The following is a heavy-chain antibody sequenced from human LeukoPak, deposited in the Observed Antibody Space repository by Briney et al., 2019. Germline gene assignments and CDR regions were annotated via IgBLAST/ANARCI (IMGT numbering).Heavy chain of an antibody. CDR3: ARTVGRVDWSTPEGGYYYNMDV. J-gene: IGHJ6*02. D-gene: IGHD3-9*01. Sequence: GGSLRLSCVASGITFSNYAVSWVRQAPEKGLDWVSVISGSAHKIRYADSVKGRFTISRDNSENIVYLQMNNLRVEDTAVYYCARTVGRVDWSTPEGGYYYNMDVWGQGTTVTVSS. CDR1: GITFSNYA. CDR2: ISGSAHKI. V-gene: IGHV3-23*01.